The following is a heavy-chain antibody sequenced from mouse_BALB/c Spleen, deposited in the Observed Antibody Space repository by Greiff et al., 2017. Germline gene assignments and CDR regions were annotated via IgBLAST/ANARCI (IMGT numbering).Heavy chain of an antibody. CDR3: ARRGYSGAMDY. CDR2: IYPGDGDT. V-gene: IGHV1-87*01. Sequence: QVQLQQSGAELARPGASVKLSCKASGYTFTSYWMQWVKQRPGQGLEWIGAIYPGDGDTRYTQKFKGKATLTADKSSSTAYMQLSSLASEDSAVYYCARRGYSGAMDYWGQGTSVTVSS. CDR1: GYTFTSYW. D-gene: IGHD3-1*01. J-gene: IGHJ4*01.